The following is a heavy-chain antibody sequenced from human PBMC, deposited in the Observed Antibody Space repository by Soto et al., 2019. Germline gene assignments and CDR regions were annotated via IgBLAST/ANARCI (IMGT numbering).Heavy chain of an antibody. J-gene: IGHJ4*02. Sequence: GGSLRLSCAASGFTFSSYGMHWVRQAPGKGLEWVAVISYDGSNKYYADSVKGRFTISRDNSKNTLYLQMNSLRAEDTAVYYCAKDRYYDSSGYHPYYFDYWGQGTLVTVSS. CDR3: AKDRYYDSSGYHPYYFDY. CDR2: ISYDGSNK. D-gene: IGHD3-22*01. CDR1: GFTFSSYG. V-gene: IGHV3-30*18.